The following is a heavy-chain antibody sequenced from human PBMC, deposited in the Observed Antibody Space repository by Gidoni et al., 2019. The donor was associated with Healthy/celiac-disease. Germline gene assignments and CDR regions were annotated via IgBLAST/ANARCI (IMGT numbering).Heavy chain of an antibody. CDR2: IDPSDSYT. V-gene: IGHV5-10-1*03. D-gene: IGHD1-26*01. J-gene: IGHJ4*02. Sequence: VQLVQSGAEVKMPGESLRISCNGSGYCLTSYWISWVRQMPGKGLEWMGRIDPSDSYTNYSPSFQGHVTISADKSISTAYLQWSSLKASDTAMYYCARHQGAVGATPVFNYWGQGTLVTVSS. CDR1: GYCLTSYW. CDR3: ARHQGAVGATPVFNY.